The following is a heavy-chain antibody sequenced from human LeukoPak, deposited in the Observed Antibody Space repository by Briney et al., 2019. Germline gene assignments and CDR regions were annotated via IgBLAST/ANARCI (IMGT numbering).Heavy chain of an antibody. V-gene: IGHV3-23*01. CDR3: AHGYANDWSPDY. D-gene: IGHD2-2*01. Sequence: PGGSLRLSCAASGLTFSSNVMTWVRQAPGKRLEWVSLISGTGGTTYYADSVKGRFTISRDNSKNTLYLQMNGLRVEDTAVYYCAHGYANDWSPDYWGQGTQVTVSS. CDR2: ISGTGGTT. J-gene: IGHJ4*02. CDR1: GLTFSSNV.